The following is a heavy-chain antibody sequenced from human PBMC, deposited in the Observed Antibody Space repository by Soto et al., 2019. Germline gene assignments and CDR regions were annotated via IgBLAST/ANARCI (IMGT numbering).Heavy chain of an antibody. D-gene: IGHD3-22*01. CDR3: APLFNYYDSRGYAEYYFDY. Sequence: QVQLQESGPGLVKPSQTLSLTCTVSGGSITSGGYFWSWIRQQPGKGLEWIGYIAGSGRTYYNPPLKSRLTMSVDTYKKQFYLKLSSVTAADTAVYYCAPLFNYYDSRGYAEYYFDYWGQGTLVTVSS. J-gene: IGHJ4*02. CDR1: GGSITSGGYF. CDR2: IAGSGRT. V-gene: IGHV4-31*03.